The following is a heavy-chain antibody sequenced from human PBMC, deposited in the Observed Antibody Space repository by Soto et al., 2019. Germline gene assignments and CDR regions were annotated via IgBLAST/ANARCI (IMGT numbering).Heavy chain of an antibody. CDR1: GFAFNNYG. V-gene: IGHV3-21*01. J-gene: IGHJ4*02. D-gene: IGHD2-2*01. CDR3: AREDSIIIPAVSDF. Sequence: XGSLRLSCAVTGFAFNNYGINWVRQAPGKGLEWVSSISKSDYTYYSDSVKGRFTISRDNAKNSVSLQMNTLRVEDTAVYYCAREDSIIIPAVSDFWGQGTLVTVSS. CDR2: ISKSDYT.